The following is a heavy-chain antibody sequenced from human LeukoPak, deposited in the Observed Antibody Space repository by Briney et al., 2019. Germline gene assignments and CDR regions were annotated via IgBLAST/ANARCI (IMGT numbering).Heavy chain of an antibody. CDR2: TNWNGGST. CDR1: GSTFAAHG. D-gene: IGHD5-18*01. CDR3: ARDRSYGSFDY. J-gene: IGHJ4*02. V-gene: IGHV3-20*04. Sequence: GGSLRLSCAASGSTFAAHGMSWVRQAPGKGLEWVSGTNWNGGSTSYADSVKGRFTISRDNAQNSLYLQMNSLRTEDTALYYCARDRSYGSFDYWGQGSLVTVSS.